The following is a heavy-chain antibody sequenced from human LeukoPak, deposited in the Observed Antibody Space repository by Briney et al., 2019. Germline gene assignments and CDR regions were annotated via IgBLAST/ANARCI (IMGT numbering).Heavy chain of an antibody. Sequence: ASVKVSCKSSGYTFTGDYMHWVRQAPGQGLEWMGWINPRSGGTKYAQKFQGRVTMTRDTSINTAYMELSRLRSDDTAVYYCAREDIVVVVAATGWFDPWGQGTLVTVSS. CDR2: INPRSGGT. D-gene: IGHD2-15*01. J-gene: IGHJ5*02. CDR1: GYTFTGDY. V-gene: IGHV1-2*02. CDR3: AREDIVVVVAATGWFDP.